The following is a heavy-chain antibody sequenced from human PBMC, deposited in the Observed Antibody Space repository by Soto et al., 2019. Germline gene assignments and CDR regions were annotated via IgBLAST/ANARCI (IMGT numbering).Heavy chain of an antibody. Sequence: QAQLVQSGAEVKKPGSSVKVSCKASGGTFNRETFSWVRQAPGQGLQWMVRIIPVLDVTEYPQNFQGRVTITADTSTSTVYLALSGLGSDDTAVYYCARGGKLGGDLDVWGKGTPVIVSS. V-gene: IGHV1-69*02. J-gene: IGHJ6*04. CDR3: ARGGKLGGDLDV. D-gene: IGHD3-10*01. CDR1: GGTFNRET. CDR2: IIPVLDVT.